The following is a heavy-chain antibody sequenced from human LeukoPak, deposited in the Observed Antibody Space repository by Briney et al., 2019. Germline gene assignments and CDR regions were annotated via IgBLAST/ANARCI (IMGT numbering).Heavy chain of an antibody. Sequence: GGSRRLSCGASGFTFSSYAMSGVRQAPGKGLEWGSGITGYGYTTFYAASGKGRFTISTDNSNSTPYLQMNSLSAEDTATYHCAKDYPSHHSLPAPLFDPWGQGNLVTVSS. J-gene: IGHJ5*02. CDR1: GFTFSSYA. D-gene: IGHD2-15*01. CDR2: ITGYGYTT. CDR3: AKDYPSHHSLPAPLFDP. V-gene: IGHV3-23*01.